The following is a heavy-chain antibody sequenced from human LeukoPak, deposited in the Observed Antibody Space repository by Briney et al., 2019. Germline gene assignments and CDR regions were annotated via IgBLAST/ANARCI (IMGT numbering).Heavy chain of an antibody. Sequence: GASVKVSCKASGFTFTSSAMQWVRQARGQRLEWIGWIVVGSGNTNYAQKFQERVTITRDMSTSTAYMELSSLRSEDTAVYYCARDRQWLTNRYYYYYMDVWGKGTTVTVSS. V-gene: IGHV1-58*02. D-gene: IGHD6-19*01. CDR1: GFTFTSSA. CDR3: ARDRQWLTNRYYYYYMDV. CDR2: IVVGSGNT. J-gene: IGHJ6*03.